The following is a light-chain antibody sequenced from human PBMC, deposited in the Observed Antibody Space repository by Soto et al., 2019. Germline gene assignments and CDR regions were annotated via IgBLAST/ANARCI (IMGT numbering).Light chain of an antibody. CDR3: QQYQQWPFYT. J-gene: IGKJ2*01. CDR2: GAS. V-gene: IGKV3-15*01. CDR1: QSVSSY. Sequence: EIVLTQSPATLSLSPGERATLSCRASQSVSSYLAWYQQKPGQAPRLLLYGASTRASGIPARFSGSGSGTEFTLTISSLQPEDFAVYYCQQYQQWPFYTFGQGTKV.